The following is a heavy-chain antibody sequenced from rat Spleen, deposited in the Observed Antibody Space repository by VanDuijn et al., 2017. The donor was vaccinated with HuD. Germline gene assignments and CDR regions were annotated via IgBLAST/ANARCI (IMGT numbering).Heavy chain of an antibody. J-gene: IGHJ4*01. CDR3: TRRHVVPYVMDA. D-gene: IGHD1-1*01. CDR2: ITNASGRT. CDR1: GFTVNNYW. V-gene: IGHV5-31*01. Sequence: EVQLVESGGGLVQPGGHLKLSCVDAGFTVNNYWRTWSRQAPGKGLEWVASITNASGRTYYPDSVKGRFTISRDTAQNTLYLQMNSLRSEDTAIYYCTRRHVVPYVMDAWGQGASVTVSS.